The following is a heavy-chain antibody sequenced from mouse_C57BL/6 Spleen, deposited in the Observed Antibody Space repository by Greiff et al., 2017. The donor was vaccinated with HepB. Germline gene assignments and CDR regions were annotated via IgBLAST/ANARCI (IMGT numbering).Heavy chain of an antibody. CDR2: IHPNSGST. CDR1: GYTFTSYW. V-gene: IGHV1-64*01. J-gene: IGHJ1*03. CDR3: AITTVVPNWYFDV. Sequence: QVQLKQPGAELVKPGASVKLSCKASGYTFTSYWMHWVKQRPGQGLEWIGMIHPNSGSTNYNEKFKSKATLTVDKSSSTAYMQLSSLTSEDSAVYYCAITTVVPNWYFDVWGTGTTVTVSS. D-gene: IGHD1-1*01.